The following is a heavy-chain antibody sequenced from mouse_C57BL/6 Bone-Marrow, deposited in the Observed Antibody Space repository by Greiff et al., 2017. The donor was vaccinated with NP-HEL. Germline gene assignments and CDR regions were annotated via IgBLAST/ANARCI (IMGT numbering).Heavy chain of an antibody. CDR2: ISDGGSYT. J-gene: IGHJ3*01. Sequence: DVKLVESGGGLVKPGGSLKLSCAASGFTFSSYAMSWVRQTPEKRLEWVATISDGGSYTYYPDNVKGRFTISRENAKNNLYLQRSHLKSEDTAMYYCARDVPGTAYWGQGTLVTVSA. D-gene: IGHD4-1*01. CDR1: GFTFSSYA. V-gene: IGHV5-4*01. CDR3: ARDVPGTAY.